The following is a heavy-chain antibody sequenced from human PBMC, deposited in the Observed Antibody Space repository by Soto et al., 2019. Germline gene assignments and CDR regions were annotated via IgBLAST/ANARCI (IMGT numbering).Heavy chain of an antibody. J-gene: IGHJ4*02. V-gene: IGHV1-8*01. Sequence: QVQLVQSGAEVKKPGASVKVSCKASGYTFDAFDINWVRQATGQGLEWMGWVNPDTGDTAYTQRFQGRVSMTRDTSINTAYMELNSLTFYDTAVYYCVKQAGGASTPGDDYWGQGTLVTVSS. CDR3: VKQAGGASTPGDDY. D-gene: IGHD2-15*01. CDR2: VNPDTGDT. CDR1: GYTFDAFD.